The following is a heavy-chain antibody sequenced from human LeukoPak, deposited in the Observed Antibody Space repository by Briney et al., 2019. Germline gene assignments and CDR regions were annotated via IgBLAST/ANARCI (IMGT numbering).Heavy chain of an antibody. V-gene: IGHV3-21*01. D-gene: IGHD2-15*01. J-gene: IGHJ6*03. Sequence: GGSLRLSCAASGFTFSSYSMNWVRQAPGKGLEWVSSISSSSSYIYYADSVKGRFTISRDNAKNSLYLQMNSLRAEDTAVYYCAKSMVVDRNYYYYMDVWGKGTTVTVSS. CDR1: GFTFSSYS. CDR3: AKSMVVDRNYYYYMDV. CDR2: ISSSSSYI.